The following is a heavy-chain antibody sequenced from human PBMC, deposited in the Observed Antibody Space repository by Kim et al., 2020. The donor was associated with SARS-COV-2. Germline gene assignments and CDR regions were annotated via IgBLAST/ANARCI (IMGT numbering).Heavy chain of an antibody. Sequence: SETLSLTCAVYGGSFSGYYWSWIRQPPGKGLEWIGEINHSGSTNYNPSLKSRVTISVDTSKNQFSLKLSSVTAADTAVYYCARGEYSSSSWGNDAFDIWGQGTMVTVSS. J-gene: IGHJ3*02. CDR2: INHSGST. CDR3: ARGEYSSSSWGNDAFDI. CDR1: GGSFSGYY. V-gene: IGHV4-34*01. D-gene: IGHD6-6*01.